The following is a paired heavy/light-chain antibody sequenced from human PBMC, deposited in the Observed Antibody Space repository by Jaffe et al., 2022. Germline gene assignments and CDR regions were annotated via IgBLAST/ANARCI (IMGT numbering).Heavy chain of an antibody. Sequence: QVQLVESGGGLVKPGGSLRLSCAASGFTFSDYYMSWIRQAPGKGLEWVSYISSSGSTIYYADSVKGRFTISRDNAKNSLYLQMNSLRAEDTAVYYCARDYYYGSGSYSGYFDYWGQGTLVTVSS. J-gene: IGHJ4*02. CDR1: GFTFSDYY. V-gene: IGHV3-11*01. CDR3: ARDYYYGSGSYSGYFDY. D-gene: IGHD3-10*01. CDR2: ISSSGSTI.
Light chain of an antibody. V-gene: IGKV1-8*01. J-gene: IGKJ2*02. CDR1: QGISSY. CDR2: AAS. Sequence: AIRMTQSPSSFSASTGDRVTITCRASQGISSYLAWYQQKPGKAPKLLIYAASTLQSGVPSRFSGSGSGTDFTLTISCLQSEDFATYYCQQYYSYPRTFGQGTKLEIK. CDR3: QQYYSYPRT.